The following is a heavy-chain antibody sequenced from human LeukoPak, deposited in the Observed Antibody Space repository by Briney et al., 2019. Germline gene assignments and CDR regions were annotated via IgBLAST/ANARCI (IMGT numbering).Heavy chain of an antibody. CDR3: AKDMVIGPGYNWFDP. CDR1: GFSLRDYA. V-gene: IGHV3-23*01. Sequence: PGGSLRLSCAASGFSLRDYAMSWVRQAPGKGLEWVSGISGSGGSTYHADSVKGRFTISRDNSKNTLYLQMNSLRAEDTAVYYCAKDMVIGPGYNWFDPWGQGTLVTVSS. CDR2: ISGSGGST. D-gene: IGHD3/OR15-3a*01. J-gene: IGHJ5*02.